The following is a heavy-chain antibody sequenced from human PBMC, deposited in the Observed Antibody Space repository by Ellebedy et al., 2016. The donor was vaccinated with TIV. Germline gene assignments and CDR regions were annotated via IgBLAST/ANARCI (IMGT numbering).Heavy chain of an antibody. CDR3: ARDPNALDF. J-gene: IGHJ4*02. D-gene: IGHD2-8*01. Sequence: GESLKISCAASGFTFSSYSMNWVRQAPGKGLEWVSYIRRSSSPIYYAESVKGRFTISRDNAKNSLYLQMDSLRVEDTAVYYCARDPNALDFWGRGTLVTVSS. CDR2: IRRSSSPI. V-gene: IGHV3-48*01. CDR1: GFTFSSYS.